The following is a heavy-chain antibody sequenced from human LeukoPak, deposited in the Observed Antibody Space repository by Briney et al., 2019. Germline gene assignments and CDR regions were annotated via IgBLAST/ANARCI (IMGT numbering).Heavy chain of an antibody. D-gene: IGHD1-26*01. J-gene: IGHJ4*02. V-gene: IGHV1-18*04. Sequence: ASVKVSCKASGYTFTGYYMHWVRQAPGQGLEWMGWISAYNGNTNYAQKLQGRVTMTTDTSTSTAYMELRSLRSDDTAVYYCARGVSGSYFDYWGQGTLVTVSS. CDR2: ISAYNGNT. CDR3: ARGVSGSYFDY. CDR1: GYTFTGYY.